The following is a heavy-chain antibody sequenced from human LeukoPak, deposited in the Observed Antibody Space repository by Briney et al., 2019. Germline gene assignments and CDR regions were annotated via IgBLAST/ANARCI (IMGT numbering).Heavy chain of an antibody. CDR1: GFTFSSYA. J-gene: IGHJ4*02. Sequence: GGSLRLSCAASGFTFSSYAMSWVRQAPGKGLEWVSAISGSGGSTYYADSAKGRFTISRDNSKNTLYLQMNSLRAEDTAVYYCAKDLGYKTYYYDSSGYQPAFDYWGQGTLVTVSS. D-gene: IGHD3-22*01. CDR2: ISGSGGST. CDR3: AKDLGYKTYYYDSSGYQPAFDY. V-gene: IGHV3-23*01.